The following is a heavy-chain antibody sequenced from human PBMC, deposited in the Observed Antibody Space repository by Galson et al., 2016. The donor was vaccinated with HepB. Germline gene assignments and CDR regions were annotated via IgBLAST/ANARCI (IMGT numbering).Heavy chain of an antibody. CDR1: GFAFNVFN. Sequence: SLRLSCAVAGFAFNVFNMKWVRQAPGKGLERISYISSRGETKYYADSVKGRFSISRDNAKNSLFLQMNNLKDEDTATYYCVAEEFVHCGGGCSFWGQGTPVTVSS. J-gene: IGHJ4*02. CDR3: VAEEFVHCGGGCSF. D-gene: IGHD2-21*01. CDR2: ISSRGETK. V-gene: IGHV3-48*03.